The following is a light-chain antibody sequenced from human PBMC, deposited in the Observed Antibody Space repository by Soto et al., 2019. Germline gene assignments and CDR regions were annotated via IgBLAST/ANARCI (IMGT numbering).Light chain of an antibody. CDR3: CSYARSNTL. CDR1: SSDVGGYNY. J-gene: IGLJ2*01. V-gene: IGLV2-8*01. Sequence: QSALTQPPSASGSPGQSVTISCTGTSSDVGGYNYVSWYQQHPGKAPKLMIYEVSKRPSGVPDRFSGSKSGNAASLTVSGLQAEDEADYYCCSYARSNTLFGGGTKVTVL. CDR2: EVS.